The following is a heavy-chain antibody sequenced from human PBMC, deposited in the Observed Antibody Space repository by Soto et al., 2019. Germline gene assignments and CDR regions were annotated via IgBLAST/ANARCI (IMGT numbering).Heavy chain of an antibody. CDR2: IRSKADGGTT. J-gene: IGHJ6*02. CDR1: GFTFTNAW. D-gene: IGHD2-21*01. V-gene: IGHV3-15*01. Sequence: EVQLVESGGGLVKPGGSLRLSCAVSGFTFTNAWMSWVRQAPGKGLEWVGRIRSKADGGTTDYAAPVKGRFTISRDDSKNMLYLQMNSLKTEDTAVYYCSRLLGKVFPSTGFYYYGNDVWGQGTTVTVSS. CDR3: SRLLGKVFPSTGFYYYGNDV.